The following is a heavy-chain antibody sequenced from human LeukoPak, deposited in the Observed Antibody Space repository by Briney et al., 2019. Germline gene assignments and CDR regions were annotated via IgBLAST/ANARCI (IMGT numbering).Heavy chain of an antibody. V-gene: IGHV3-23*01. CDR3: AKAWKQQIIRNYFDY. J-gene: IGHJ4*02. CDR2: ISGSGDST. CDR1: GFTFSSYA. D-gene: IGHD6-13*01. Sequence: GGSLRLSCAVSGFTFSSYAMSWVRQAPGKGLEWVSGISGSGDSTYYADSVKGRFTISRDNFKNTLNLQMNSLRDEDTAVFYCAKAWKQQIIRNYFDYWGQGTLVTVSS.